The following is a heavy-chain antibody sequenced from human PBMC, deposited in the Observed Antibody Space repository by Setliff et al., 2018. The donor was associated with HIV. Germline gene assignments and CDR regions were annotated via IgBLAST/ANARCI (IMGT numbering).Heavy chain of an antibody. CDR1: GGSISSTSYY. J-gene: IGHJ4*02. Sequence: PSETLSLTCTVSGGSISSTSYYWGWIRQPPGKGLEWIGSIYNGGNTYFSPSLKSRVTISLDTSKNQISLKVTSVTAADTAVYYCARVIAVAGTQTVDYWVQGTLVTSPQ. V-gene: IGHV4-39*07. CDR3: ARVIAVAGTQTVDY. D-gene: IGHD6-19*01. CDR2: IYNGGNT.